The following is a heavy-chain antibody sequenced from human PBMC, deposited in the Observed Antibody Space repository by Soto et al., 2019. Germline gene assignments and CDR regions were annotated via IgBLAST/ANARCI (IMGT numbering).Heavy chain of an antibody. CDR1: GGSFSSYY. CDR3: GRDYYDTLTGYRAEYFQH. CDR2: IHHSGST. D-gene: IGHD3-9*01. Sequence: PSETLSLTCTVSGGSFSSYYWSGIRQPPGKGLEWIGYIHHSGSTNYNPSLKSRVTISVDTSKNQFSLKLSSVTAADTAVYYCGRDYYDTLTGYRAEYFQHWGQGTLVTVSS. V-gene: IGHV4-59*01. J-gene: IGHJ1*01.